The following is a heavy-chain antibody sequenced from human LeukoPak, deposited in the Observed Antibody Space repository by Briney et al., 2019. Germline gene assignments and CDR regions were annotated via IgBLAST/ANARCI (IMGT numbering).Heavy chain of an antibody. J-gene: IGHJ4*02. D-gene: IGHD1-1*01. CDR3: ARAWNFDY. Sequence: GESLKISCKGSGYSFTNYWIAWVRPMPGGGLELMVIINPSDSDTRYSPSFQGQVTISADKSISTAYLQWSSLKASDSAMYYCARAWNFDYWGQGTLVTVSS. V-gene: IGHV5-51*01. CDR1: GYSFTNYW. CDR2: INPSDSDT.